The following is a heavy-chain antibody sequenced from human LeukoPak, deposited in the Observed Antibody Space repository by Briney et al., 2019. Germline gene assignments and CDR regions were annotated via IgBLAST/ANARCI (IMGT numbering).Heavy chain of an antibody. Sequence: SETLSLTCTVSGYSISSGYFWGWIRQPPGKGLEWIGTIYNSGSTYYNASLESRVTISVDTSKNQFSLKLSSVTAADTAVYYCARGPGAFVDWGQGTLVTVSS. V-gene: IGHV4-38-2*02. CDR3: ARGPGAFVD. CDR1: GYSISSGYF. D-gene: IGHD3-10*01. J-gene: IGHJ4*02. CDR2: IYNSGST.